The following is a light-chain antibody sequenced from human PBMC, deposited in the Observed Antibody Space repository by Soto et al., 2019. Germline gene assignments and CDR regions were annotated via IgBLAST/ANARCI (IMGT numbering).Light chain of an antibody. CDR1: QSISSY. V-gene: IGKV1-39*01. Sequence: DIQMTQSRSSVSASVGDRVTIACRASQSISSYLNWYQQKPGKAPKLLIYAASSLQSGVPSRFSGNGSGTDFTLTISSLQPEDFATYYCQQRYSTPITFGQGTRLEIK. CDR3: QQRYSTPIT. CDR2: AAS. J-gene: IGKJ5*01.